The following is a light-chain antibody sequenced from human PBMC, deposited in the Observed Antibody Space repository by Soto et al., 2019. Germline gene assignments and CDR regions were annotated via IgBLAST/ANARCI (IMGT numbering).Light chain of an antibody. J-gene: IGLJ1*01. Sequence: QSVLTQPASVSGSPGQSITISCAGTSSDVGAYNYVSWHQHHPGKAPKLMIYDVNNRPSGDSNRFSGSKSGNTASLTISGLQAEDEADYYCSSWTSGATYVFGSGTKLTVL. V-gene: IGLV2-14*03. CDR1: SSDVGAYNY. CDR3: SSWTSGATYV. CDR2: DVN.